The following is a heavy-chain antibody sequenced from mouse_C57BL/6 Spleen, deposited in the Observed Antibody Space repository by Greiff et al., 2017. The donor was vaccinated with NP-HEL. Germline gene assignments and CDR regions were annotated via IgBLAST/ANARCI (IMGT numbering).Heavy chain of an antibody. D-gene: IGHD4-1*01. CDR1: GYTFTSYT. CDR2: INPSSGYT. V-gene: IGHV1-4*01. J-gene: IGHJ2*01. CDR3: ARGGLTGTGDY. Sequence: VQLQQSGAELARPGASVKMSCKASGYTFTSYTMHWVKQRPGQGLEWIGCINPSSGYTKYNQKFKDKATLTADKSSSTAYMQLSSLTSEDSAVYYCARGGLTGTGDYWGQGTTLTVSS.